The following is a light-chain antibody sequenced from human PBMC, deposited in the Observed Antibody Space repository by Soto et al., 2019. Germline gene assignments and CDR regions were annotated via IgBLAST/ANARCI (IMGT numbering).Light chain of an antibody. CDR3: QQYNNWPRT. CDR2: GAS. CDR1: QSVSIY. Sequence: EIVMTQSPATLSVSPGERATLSCRASQSVSIYLAWYQQKPGQAPRLLIYGASTRATGIPARFSGSGSGTEFTLTISSLQSEDFAVYYCQQYNNWPRTFGQGTKVEIK. J-gene: IGKJ1*01. V-gene: IGKV3-15*01.